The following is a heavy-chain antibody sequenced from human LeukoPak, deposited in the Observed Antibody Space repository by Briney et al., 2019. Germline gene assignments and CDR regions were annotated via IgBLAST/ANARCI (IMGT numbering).Heavy chain of an antibody. Sequence: ASVKVSCKASGYTFTDYYMHWVRQAPGQRLEWMGWINPNSGDTKYAQKFQGRVTMTRDTSISTAYMELSRLTSDDTAVYYCARGEYVISGYRNDAFDIWGQGTMVTVSS. CDR1: GYTFTDYY. CDR2: INPNSGDT. D-gene: IGHD3-22*01. J-gene: IGHJ3*02. V-gene: IGHV1-2*02. CDR3: ARGEYVISGYRNDAFDI.